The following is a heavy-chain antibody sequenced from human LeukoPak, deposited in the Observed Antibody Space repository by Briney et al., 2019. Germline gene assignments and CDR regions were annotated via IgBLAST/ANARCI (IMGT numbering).Heavy chain of an antibody. D-gene: IGHD1-26*01. CDR1: GGTFTSYA. CDR3: ARKLRLGGNWFDP. J-gene: IGHJ5*02. CDR2: IIPISGTT. Sequence: SVKVSCKTSGGTFTSYAITWVRQAPGQGLEWMGKIIPISGTTNYAQKSQGRVTFTADESTSTAYMELSSLRSEDTALYYCARKLRLGGNWFDPWGQGTLVTVSS. V-gene: IGHV1-69*13.